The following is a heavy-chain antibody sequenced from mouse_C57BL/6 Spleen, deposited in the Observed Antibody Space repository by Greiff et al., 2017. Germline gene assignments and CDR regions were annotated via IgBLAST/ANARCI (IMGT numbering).Heavy chain of an antibody. CDR2: IHPNSGST. Sequence: QVQLKEPGAELVKPGASVKLSCKASGYTFTSYWMHWVKQRPGQGLEWIGMIHPNSGSTNYNEKFKSKATLTVDKSSSTAYMQLSSLTSEDSAVYYCARWDYGQRRYFDVWGTGTTVTVSS. V-gene: IGHV1-64*01. J-gene: IGHJ1*03. CDR3: ARWDYGQRRYFDV. D-gene: IGHD1-1*01. CDR1: GYTFTSYW.